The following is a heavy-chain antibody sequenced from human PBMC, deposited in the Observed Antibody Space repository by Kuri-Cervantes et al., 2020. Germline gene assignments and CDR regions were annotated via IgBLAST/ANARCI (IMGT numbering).Heavy chain of an antibody. CDR3: ARGNKYCSVTSCHTSFDF. D-gene: IGHD2-15*01. V-gene: IGHV3-23*01. CDR1: GFTFSSYA. Sequence: GGSLRLSCAASGFTFSSYAMSWVRQAPGKGLEWVSAISGSGGSTYYADSVKGRFTISRDNSKNTLYLQLSSLRPEDTAAYYCARGNKYCSVTSCHTSFDFWGQGALVTVSS. J-gene: IGHJ4*02. CDR2: ISGSGGST.